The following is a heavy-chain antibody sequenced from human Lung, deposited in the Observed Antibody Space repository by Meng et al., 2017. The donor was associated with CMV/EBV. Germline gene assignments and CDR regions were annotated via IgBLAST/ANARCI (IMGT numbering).Heavy chain of an antibody. CDR2: IIPIFGTA. CDR3: ARTPVGAMGQRGWFGP. D-gene: IGHD5-18*01. J-gene: IGHJ5*02. V-gene: IGHV1-69*13. Sequence: SXXVSXKASGGTFRSYTINWVRQAPGQGLEWMGGIIPIFGTANYAQKFQGRVTITADEATSTAYMELSRLRSEDTALYYCARTPVGAMGQRGWFGPWGPGNXVNGAS. CDR1: GGTFRSYT.